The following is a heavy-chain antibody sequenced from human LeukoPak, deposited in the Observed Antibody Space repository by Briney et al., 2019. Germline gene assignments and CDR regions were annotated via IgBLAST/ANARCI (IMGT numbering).Heavy chain of an antibody. CDR1: GGSISSYY. J-gene: IGHJ4*02. V-gene: IGHV4-34*01. Sequence: SETLSLTCTVSGGSISSYYWSWIRQPPGKGLEWVGEINHSGSTNYNPSLKSRVTISVDTSKNQFSLKLSSVTAADTAVYYCARAGRGYSYGKIDYWGQGTLVTVSS. D-gene: IGHD5-18*01. CDR3: ARAGRGYSYGKIDY. CDR2: INHSGST.